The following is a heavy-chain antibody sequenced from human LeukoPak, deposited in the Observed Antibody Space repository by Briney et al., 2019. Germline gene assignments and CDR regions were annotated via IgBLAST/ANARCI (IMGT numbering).Heavy chain of an antibody. Sequence: GGSLTLSCAASGFTFSSYAMSWVRQAPGNGLEWVSGVSDRGTTTHHADSVKGRFTNSRDNSKSSLYVQMNSLRAEDTAVDYGVRGGRVTTVINYWGQGTLVTVSS. CDR1: GFTFSSYA. J-gene: IGHJ4*02. D-gene: IGHD4-17*01. CDR3: VRGGRVTTVINY. V-gene: IGHV3-23*01. CDR2: VSDRGTTT.